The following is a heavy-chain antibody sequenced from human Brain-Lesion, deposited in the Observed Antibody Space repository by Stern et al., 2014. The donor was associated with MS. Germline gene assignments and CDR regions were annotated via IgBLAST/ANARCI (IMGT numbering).Heavy chain of an antibody. CDR1: GFTFGSSA. D-gene: IGHD2/OR15-2a*01. J-gene: IGHJ5*02. CDR3: AKDRQYLTYFFDH. Sequence: VQLVESGGGVVQPGRPLRLSCVASGFTFGSSAMHWVPQAPGKGLGGVAGVSYDGSNKYYADSVKGRFTISRDNSQNTLYMQMSSLRPEDTAVYYCAKDRQYLTYFFDHWGQGSLVTVSS. V-gene: IGHV3-30*18. CDR2: VSYDGSNK.